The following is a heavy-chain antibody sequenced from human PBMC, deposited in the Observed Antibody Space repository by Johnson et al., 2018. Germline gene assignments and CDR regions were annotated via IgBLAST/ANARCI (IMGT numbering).Heavy chain of an antibody. CDR1: GYSFTSYW. CDR2: IYPGDSDT. D-gene: IGHD5-18*01. Sequence: VQLVESGAEVKQPGESLKISCKGSGYSFTSYWIGWVRQMPGKGLEWMGSIYPGDSDTRYSPSFQGQATISADKPISTAYLQWSSLKASDTAMYYCARYELWLHSYYYYGMDVWGQGTTVTVSS. CDR3: ARYELWLHSYYYYGMDV. V-gene: IGHV5-51*01. J-gene: IGHJ6*02.